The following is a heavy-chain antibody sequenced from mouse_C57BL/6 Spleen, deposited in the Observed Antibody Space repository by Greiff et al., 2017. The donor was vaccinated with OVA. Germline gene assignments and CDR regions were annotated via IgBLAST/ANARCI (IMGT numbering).Heavy chain of an antibody. D-gene: IGHD2-4*01. J-gene: IGHJ1*03. CDR3: SRRDLYYDYVWYFDV. Sequence: VQLQQSVAELVRPGASVKLSCTASGFNIKNTYMHWVKQRPEQGLEWIGRIDPANGNTKYAPKFQGKATITADTSSNTAYLQLSSLTSEDTAIYYCSRRDLYYDYVWYFDVWGTGTTVTVSS. CDR1: GFNIKNTY. CDR2: IDPANGNT. V-gene: IGHV14-3*01.